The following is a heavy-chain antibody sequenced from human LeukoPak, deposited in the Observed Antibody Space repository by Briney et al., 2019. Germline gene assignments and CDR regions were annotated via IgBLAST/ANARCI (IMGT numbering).Heavy chain of an antibody. V-gene: IGHV3-7*05. CDR2: IKEDGSEI. CDR3: ARHYCSSTSCYAHYYYYGMDV. Sequence: QAGGSLRLSCAASGFTISYYWMSWVRQAPGKGLEWVANIKEDGSEIYYLDSVKGRFTISRDNAKNSLYLKMNSLRAEDTALYYCARHYCSSTSCYAHYYYYGMDVWGQGTTVTVSS. J-gene: IGHJ6*02. CDR1: GFTISYYW. D-gene: IGHD2-2*01.